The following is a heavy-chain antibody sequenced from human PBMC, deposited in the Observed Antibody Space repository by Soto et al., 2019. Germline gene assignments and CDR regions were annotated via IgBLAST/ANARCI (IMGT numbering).Heavy chain of an antibody. CDR3: AKMRGNYVYYYYYMDV. J-gene: IGHJ6*03. V-gene: IGHV3-23*01. CDR2: ISGSGGST. CDR1: GFTFSSYA. D-gene: IGHD1-7*01. Sequence: VQLLESGGGLVQPGGSLRLSCAASGFTFSSYAMSWVRQAPGKGLEWVSAISGSGGSTYYADSVKGRFTISRDNSKNALYLQMNSLRAEDTAVYYCAKMRGNYVYYYYYMDVWGKGTTVTVSS.